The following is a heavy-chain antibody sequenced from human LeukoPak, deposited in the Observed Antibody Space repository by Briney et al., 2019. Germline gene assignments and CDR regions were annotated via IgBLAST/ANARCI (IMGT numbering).Heavy chain of an antibody. V-gene: IGHV3-30*02. D-gene: IGHD3-22*01. CDR1: GFTFSSYA. Sequence: GGSLRLSCAASGFTFSSYAMSWVRQAPGKGLEWVAFIRYDGSNKYYADSVKGRFTISRDNSKNTLYLQMNSLRAEDTAVYYCAKDYYDSSGYLDYYFDYWGQGTLVTVSS. CDR2: IRYDGSNK. J-gene: IGHJ4*02. CDR3: AKDYYDSSGYLDYYFDY.